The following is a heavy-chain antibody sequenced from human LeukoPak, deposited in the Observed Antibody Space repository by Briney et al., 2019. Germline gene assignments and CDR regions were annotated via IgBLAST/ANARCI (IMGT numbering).Heavy chain of an antibody. Sequence: PSETLSLTCAVYGGSFSGYYWSWIRQPPGKGLEWIGEINHSGSTNYNPSLKSRVTISVDTSKNQFSLKLSSVTAADTAVYYCARHSMITFRDFDYWGQGTLVTVSS. CDR2: INHSGST. D-gene: IGHD3-16*01. J-gene: IGHJ4*02. CDR1: GGSFSGYY. V-gene: IGHV4-34*01. CDR3: ARHSMITFRDFDY.